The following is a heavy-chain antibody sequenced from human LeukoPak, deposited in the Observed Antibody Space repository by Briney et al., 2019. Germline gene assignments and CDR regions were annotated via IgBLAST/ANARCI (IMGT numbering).Heavy chain of an antibody. V-gene: IGHV4-59*01. CDR2: IYYSGST. CDR3: ARDLASCAGDCYSDGFDY. D-gene: IGHD2-21*02. J-gene: IGHJ4*02. Sequence: PSETLSLTCTVSGGSISSYYWSWIRQPPGKGLEWIGYIYYSGSTNYNPSLKSRVTISVDTSKNQFPLKLSSVTAADTAVYYCARDLASCAGDCYSDGFDYWGQGALVTVSS. CDR1: GGSISSYY.